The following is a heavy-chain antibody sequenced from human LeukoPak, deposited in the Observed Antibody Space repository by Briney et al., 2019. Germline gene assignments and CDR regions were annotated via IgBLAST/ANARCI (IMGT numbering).Heavy chain of an antibody. CDR3: AKYSNYGDHEDWFDP. J-gene: IGHJ5*02. CDR2: ISYDGSNK. CDR1: GFTVSSNY. D-gene: IGHD2-21*02. V-gene: IGHV3-30*18. Sequence: PGGSLRLSCAASGFTVSSNYMSWVRQAPGKGLEWVAVISYDGSNKYYADSVKGRFTISRDNSKNTLYLQMNSLRAEDTAVYYCAKYSNYGDHEDWFDPWGQGTLVTVSS.